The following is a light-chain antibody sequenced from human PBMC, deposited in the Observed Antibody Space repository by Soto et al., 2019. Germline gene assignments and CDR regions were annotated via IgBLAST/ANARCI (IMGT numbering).Light chain of an antibody. Sequence: EIVMPQSPGALSVSLGERATLSCRASQSVSSKLAWYQQKPGQPPRLLIHGASTRATGVPARFSGSVSGTEFTLTISSLQSEDFAVYYCKQYNKWPRTFGQGTKVDIK. J-gene: IGKJ1*01. CDR1: QSVSSK. CDR2: GAS. V-gene: IGKV3-15*01. CDR3: KQYNKWPRT.